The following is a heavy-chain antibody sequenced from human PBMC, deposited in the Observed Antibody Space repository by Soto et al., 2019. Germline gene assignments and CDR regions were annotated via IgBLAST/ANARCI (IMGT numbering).Heavy chain of an antibody. CDR3: AKDRGSGSTSWYHGWFDP. D-gene: IGHD6-13*01. CDR2: ISGSSGGT. J-gene: IGHJ5*02. Sequence: EVQLLESGGGLVQPGGSLRLSCAASGVTFSSYAMSWVRQAPGKWLEWVAAISGSSGGTYYADSVKGRFTISRDNSKNTLYLQMNSLRAEDTAVYYCAKDRGSGSTSWYHGWFDPWGQGTLVTVSS. V-gene: IGHV3-23*01. CDR1: GVTFSSYA.